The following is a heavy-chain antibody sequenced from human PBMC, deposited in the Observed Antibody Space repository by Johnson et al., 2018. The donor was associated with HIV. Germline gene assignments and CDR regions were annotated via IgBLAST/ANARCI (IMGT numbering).Heavy chain of an antibody. CDR2: IAYDGSKK. V-gene: IGHV3-30*04. D-gene: IGHD1-26*01. CDR3: ARAAYSGSHHDAFDI. J-gene: IGHJ3*02. CDR1: GFTFSSYA. Sequence: QMLLVESGGGVVQPGRSLRLSCAASGFTFSSYAMHWVRQAPGKGLEWVAVIAYDGSKKYYAESVKGRFTISRDNAKNSLYLQLNSLRAEETAVDYCARAAYSGSHHDAFDIWGQGTMVTVSS.